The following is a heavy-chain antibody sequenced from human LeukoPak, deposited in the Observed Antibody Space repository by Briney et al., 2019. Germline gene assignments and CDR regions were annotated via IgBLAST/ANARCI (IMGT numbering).Heavy chain of an antibody. D-gene: IGHD3-10*01. V-gene: IGHV4-34*01. CDR3: ASGGRGVMRGGRYFDY. CDR1: GVSFSGYY. J-gene: IGHJ4*02. Sequence: KPSETLSLTCAVYGVSFSGYYWSWVRQPPGKGREWLGEINHSGSTNYNPSLKSRVTISVDTSKNQFSLKLSSVTGADTAVYYCASGGRGVMRGGRYFDYWGQGTLVSVSS. CDR2: INHSGST.